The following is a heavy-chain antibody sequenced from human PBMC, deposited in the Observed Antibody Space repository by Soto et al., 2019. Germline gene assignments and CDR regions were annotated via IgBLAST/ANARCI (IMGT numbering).Heavy chain of an antibody. Sequence: QVTLKESGPVLVKPTETLTLTCTVSGFSLSNARMGVSWIRQPPGKALDWLAHIFSNDEKSYSTSLKSRLTISKDTSKSQVVLTMTNMDPVDTATYYCARIEVVVAATPAGFDPWGQGTLVTVSS. D-gene: IGHD2-15*01. CDR1: GFSLSNARMG. CDR2: IFSNDEK. CDR3: ARIEVVVAATPAGFDP. J-gene: IGHJ5*02. V-gene: IGHV2-26*01.